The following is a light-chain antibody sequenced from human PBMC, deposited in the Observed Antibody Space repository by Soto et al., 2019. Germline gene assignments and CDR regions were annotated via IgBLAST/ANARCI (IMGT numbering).Light chain of an antibody. CDR3: QQYGSSRT. CDR1: QSVSSSY. Sequence: IVLTQSPGTLSLYPGERATLSCRVSQSVSSSYLAWYQQKPGQAPRLLIYGASSRATGIPDRFSGSGSGTDFTLTISRLEPEDFAVYYCQQYGSSRTFGQGTNVDIK. V-gene: IGKV3-20*01. J-gene: IGKJ1*01. CDR2: GAS.